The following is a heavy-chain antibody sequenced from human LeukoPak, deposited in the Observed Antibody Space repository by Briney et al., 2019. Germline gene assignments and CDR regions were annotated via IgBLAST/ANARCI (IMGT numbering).Heavy chain of an antibody. D-gene: IGHD3-10*01. V-gene: IGHV4-30-4*01. J-gene: IGHJ5*02. CDR2: IYYSGST. CDR1: GGSISSGDYY. Sequence: PSETLSLTCTVSGGSISSGDYYRSWIRQPPGKGLEWIGYIYYSGSTYYNPSLKSRVTISVDTSKNQFSLKLSSVTAADTAVYYCARATYYYGSGSYCWFDPWGQGTLVTVSS. CDR3: ARATYYYGSGSYCWFDP.